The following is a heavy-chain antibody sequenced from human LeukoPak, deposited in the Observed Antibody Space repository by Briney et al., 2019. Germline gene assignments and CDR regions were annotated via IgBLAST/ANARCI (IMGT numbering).Heavy chain of an antibody. V-gene: IGHV3-7*01. Sequence: GGSLRLSCAASGFTFSSYWMSWVRQAPGKGLEWVANIKKDGSEKYYVDSVKGRFTVSRDNAKTSLYLQMISLRAEDTAVYYCAKDLGYSGYAWGQGTLVTVSS. CDR3: AKDLGYSGYA. CDR1: GFTFSSYW. D-gene: IGHD5-12*01. J-gene: IGHJ4*02. CDR2: IKKDGSEK.